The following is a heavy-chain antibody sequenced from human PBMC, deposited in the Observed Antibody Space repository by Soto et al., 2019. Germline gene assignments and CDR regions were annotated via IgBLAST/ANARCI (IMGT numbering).Heavy chain of an antibody. Sequence: DVRLLESGGGLVQPGGSLRLSCAASGFTFSSYSMSWVRQAPGKGLEWVSTIGTSASTYYGASVRGRFTISRDNSRNTLYLQMNSLRAEDTAVYYCADLSRYCTSSNCDWGQGTLVTVSP. CDR2: IGTSAST. V-gene: IGHV3-23*01. CDR3: ADLSRYCTSSNCD. D-gene: IGHD2-2*01. J-gene: IGHJ4*02. CDR1: GFTFSSYS.